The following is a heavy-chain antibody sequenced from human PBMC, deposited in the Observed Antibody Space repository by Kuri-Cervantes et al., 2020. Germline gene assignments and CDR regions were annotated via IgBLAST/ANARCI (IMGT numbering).Heavy chain of an antibody. CDR3: ARGVDILTGYYTD. V-gene: IGHV1-8*02. D-gene: IGHD3-9*01. CDR2: MNPNSGNT. CDR1: GYTFTSYA. J-gene: IGHJ4*02. Sequence: ASVKVSCKASGYTFTSYAMNWVRQATGQGLEWMGWMNPNSGNTGYAQKFQGRVTMTRNTSISTAYMELSSLRSEDTAVYYCARGVDILTGYYTDWGQGTLVTVSS.